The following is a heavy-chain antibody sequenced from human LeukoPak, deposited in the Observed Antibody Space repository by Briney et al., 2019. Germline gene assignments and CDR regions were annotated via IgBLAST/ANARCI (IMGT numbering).Heavy chain of an antibody. Sequence: SVKVSCKASGGTFSSYAISWVRQAPGQGLEWMGRMIPIFGTANYAQKFQGRVTITTDESTSTAYMELSSLRSEDTAVYYCARDPPTDYDFWSGYFDYWGQGTLVTVSS. J-gene: IGHJ4*02. D-gene: IGHD3-3*01. CDR3: ARDPPTDYDFWSGYFDY. CDR1: GGTFSSYA. CDR2: MIPIFGTA. V-gene: IGHV1-69*05.